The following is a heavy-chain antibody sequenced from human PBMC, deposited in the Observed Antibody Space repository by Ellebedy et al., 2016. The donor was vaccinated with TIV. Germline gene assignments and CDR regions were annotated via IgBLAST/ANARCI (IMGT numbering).Heavy chain of an antibody. V-gene: IGHV3-7*01. Sequence: PGGSLRLSCEASGFTFSRNWRSWFRLAPGKGLEWVANIKQDGSEKYYVDSVKGRFTISRDNAKNSVYLQLSSLGAEETAVYYCARDVWGGGWAWGQGTPVTVSS. J-gene: IGHJ5*02. CDR1: GFTFSRNW. D-gene: IGHD6-19*01. CDR3: ARDVWGGGWA. CDR2: IKQDGSEK.